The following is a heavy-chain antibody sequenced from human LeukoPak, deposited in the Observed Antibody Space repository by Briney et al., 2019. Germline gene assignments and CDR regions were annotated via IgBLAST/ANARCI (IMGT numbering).Heavy chain of an antibody. CDR2: IIPIFGTA. J-gene: IGHJ4*02. CDR3: AREYYYDSSGYYYAPDYFDY. CDR1: GGTFSSYA. Sequence: ASVKVSCKAPGGTFSSYAISWVRQAPGQGLEWMGRIIPIFGTANYAQKFQGRVTITTDESTSTAYMELSSLRSEDTAVYYCAREYYYDSSGYYYAPDYFDYWGQGTLVTVSS. D-gene: IGHD3-22*01. V-gene: IGHV1-69*05.